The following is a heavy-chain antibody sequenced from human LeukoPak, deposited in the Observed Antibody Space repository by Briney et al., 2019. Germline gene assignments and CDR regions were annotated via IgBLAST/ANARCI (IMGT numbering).Heavy chain of an antibody. CDR3: ARNTLSAAGDY. CDR2: IKADGSEE. CDR1: GFTFGSNW. D-gene: IGHD6-13*01. J-gene: IGHJ4*02. Sequence: GGSLRLSCAASGFTFGSNWMTWVRQAPGRGLEWVANIKADGSEESYADSVKGRFTISRDSAKNLVFLQMNSLRTEDTAVYYCARNTLSAAGDYWGQGTLVSVSS. V-gene: IGHV3-7*01.